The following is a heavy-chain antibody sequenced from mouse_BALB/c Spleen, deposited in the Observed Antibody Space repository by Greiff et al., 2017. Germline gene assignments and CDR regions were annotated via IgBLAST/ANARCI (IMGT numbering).Heavy chain of an antibody. CDR2: ISSGSSTI. CDR1: GFTFSSYA. J-gene: IGHJ4*01. D-gene: IGHD3-2*01. CDR3: ARSPDSSGYVLYYAMDY. V-gene: IGHV5-17*02. Sequence: EVKLVESGGGLVKPGGSLKLSCAASGFTFSSYAMSWVRQTPEKRLEWVAYISSGSSTIYYADTVKGRFTISRDNPKNTLFLQMTSLRSEDTAMYYCARSPDSSGYVLYYAMDYWGQGTSVTVSS.